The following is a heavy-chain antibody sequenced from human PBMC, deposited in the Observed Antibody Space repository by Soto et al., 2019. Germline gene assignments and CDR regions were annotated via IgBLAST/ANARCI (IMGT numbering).Heavy chain of an antibody. D-gene: IGHD3-22*01. CDR3: GRVADSGYYTVEY. J-gene: IGHJ4*02. Sequence: EVQLVESGGILVQPGGSLRLSCEASGFTLSISSMNWVGQAPGKGREWVSYIRRYTSVTSYADSVKGRFTISRDNAKNSLYLQMNSLRVEDTAVYYCGRVADSGYYTVEYWGQGTLVTVSS. CDR1: GFTLSISS. V-gene: IGHV3-48*01. CDR2: IRRYTSVT.